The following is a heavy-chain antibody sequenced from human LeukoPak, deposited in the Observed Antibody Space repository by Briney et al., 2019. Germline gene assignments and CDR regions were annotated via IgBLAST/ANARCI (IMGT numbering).Heavy chain of an antibody. J-gene: IGHJ3*02. CDR3: AREDSSGWYSDAFDI. CDR1: GGSISSYY. D-gene: IGHD6-19*01. CDR2: IYYSGST. V-gene: IGHV4-59*01. Sequence: SETLSLTCTVSGGSISSYYWSWIRQPPGKGLEWIGYIYYSGSTNYNPSLKSRVTMSVDTSKNQFSLKLSSVTAADTAVYYCAREDSSGWYSDAFDIWGQGTMVTVSS.